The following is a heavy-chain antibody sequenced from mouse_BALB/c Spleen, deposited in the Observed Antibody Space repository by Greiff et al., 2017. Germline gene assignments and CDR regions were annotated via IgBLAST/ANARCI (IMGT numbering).Heavy chain of an antibody. J-gene: IGHJ2*01. CDR1: GFTFSSYG. Sequence: EVQRVESGGGLVQPGGSLKLSCAASGFTFSSYGMSWVRQTPDKRLELVATINSNGGSTYYPDSVKGRFTISRDNAKNTLYLQMSSLKSEDTAMYYCARDRDYSYFDYWGQGTTLTVSS. CDR3: ARDRDYSYFDY. V-gene: IGHV5-6-3*01. CDR2: INSNGGST. D-gene: IGHD1-1*01.